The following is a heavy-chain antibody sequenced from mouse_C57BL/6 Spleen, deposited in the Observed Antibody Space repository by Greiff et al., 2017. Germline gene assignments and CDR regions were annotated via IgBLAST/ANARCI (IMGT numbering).Heavy chain of an antibody. D-gene: IGHD1-1*01. J-gene: IGHJ2*01. Sequence: EVQVVESEGGLVQPGSSMKLSCTASGFTFSDYYMAWVRQVPEKGLEWVANINYDGSSTYYLDSLKSRFIISRDNAKNILYLQMSSLKSEDTATYYCAREGTTVVEGGYFDYWGQGTTLTVSS. CDR3: AREGTTVVEGGYFDY. CDR2: INYDGSST. CDR1: GFTFSDYY. V-gene: IGHV5-16*01.